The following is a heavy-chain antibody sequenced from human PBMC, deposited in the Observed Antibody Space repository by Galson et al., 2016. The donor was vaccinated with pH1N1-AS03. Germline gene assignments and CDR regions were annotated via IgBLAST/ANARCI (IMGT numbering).Heavy chain of an antibody. CDR1: GFTFNRHA. CDR3: AKDLHFYDSYYLDY. Sequence: SLRLSCAASGFTFNRHAMHWVRQAPGKGLERVAIMSYDGPTKYYTDSVRDRFTISRDSSKKTLYLHMSSLRAEDTAVYYCAKDLHFYDSYYLDYWGRGTLVIVSS. D-gene: IGHD2/OR15-2a*01. J-gene: IGHJ4*02. CDR2: MSYDGPTK. V-gene: IGHV3-30*18.